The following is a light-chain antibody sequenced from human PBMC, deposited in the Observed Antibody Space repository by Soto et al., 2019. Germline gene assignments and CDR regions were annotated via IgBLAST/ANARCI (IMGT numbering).Light chain of an antibody. J-gene: IGLJ1*01. CDR2: EVS. Sequence: QSVLTQPASVSGSPGQSITISCTGTSSDVGGYNFVSWYQHHPGKAPKLMIYEVSNRPSGVSNRFSGSKSGNTASLTISGLQAEDEADYYCSSYTSSSTIVFGTGTKVTLL. CDR3: SSYTSSSTIV. V-gene: IGLV2-14*01. CDR1: SSDVGGYNF.